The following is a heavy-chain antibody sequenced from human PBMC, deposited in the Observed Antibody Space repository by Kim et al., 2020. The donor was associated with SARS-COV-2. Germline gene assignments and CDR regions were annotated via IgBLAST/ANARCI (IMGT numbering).Heavy chain of an antibody. D-gene: IGHD6-6*01. Sequence: SETLSLTCTVSGGSISSSSYYWGWIRQPPGKGLEWIGSIYYSGSTYYNPSLKSRVTISVDTSKNQFSLKLSSVTAADTAVYYCARLLDKYSSSSWLGAFDIWGQGTMVTVSS. V-gene: IGHV4-39*01. J-gene: IGHJ3*02. CDR2: IYYSGST. CDR3: ARLLDKYSSSSWLGAFDI. CDR1: GGSISSSSYY.